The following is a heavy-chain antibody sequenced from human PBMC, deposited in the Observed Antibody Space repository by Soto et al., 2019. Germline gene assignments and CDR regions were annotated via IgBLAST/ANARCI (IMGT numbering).Heavy chain of an antibody. CDR1: GYTFTGYY. CDR3: ARDPTYYDFWSGYHEDYYFDY. J-gene: IGHJ4*02. Sequence: GASVKVSCKASGYTFTGYYMHWVRQAPGQGLEWMGWINPNSGGTNYAQKFQGWVTMTRDTSISTAYMELSRLRSDDTAVYYCARDPTYYDFWSGYHEDYYFDYWGQGTLVTVSS. CDR2: INPNSGGT. V-gene: IGHV1-2*04. D-gene: IGHD3-3*01.